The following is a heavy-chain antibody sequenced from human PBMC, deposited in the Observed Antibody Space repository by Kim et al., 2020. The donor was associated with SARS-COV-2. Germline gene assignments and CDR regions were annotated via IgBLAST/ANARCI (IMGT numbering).Heavy chain of an antibody. CDR3: ASLPLYSSSSLSFDY. D-gene: IGHD6-6*01. CDR1: GGSISSSSYY. J-gene: IGHJ4*02. V-gene: IGHV4-39*01. CDR2: IYYSGCT. Sequence: SETLSLTCTVSGGSISSSSYYWGWIRQPPGKGLEWIGSIYYSGCTYYNPSLKSRVTISVDTSKNQFSLKLSSVTAADTAVYYCASLPLYSSSSLSFDYWGQGTLVTVSS.